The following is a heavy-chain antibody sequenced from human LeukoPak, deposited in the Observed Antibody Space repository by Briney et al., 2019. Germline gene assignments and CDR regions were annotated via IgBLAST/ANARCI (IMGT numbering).Heavy chain of an antibody. Sequence: ASVKVSCKASGYTFTSYYMHWVRQAPGQGLEWMGLINPTGGSTGYAQKFQGRVTMTRDMSTSTDYMELRSLRNDDTALYYCARDQDIVIPAAGGGYWGQGTLVTVSS. D-gene: IGHD5-12*01. CDR2: INPTGGST. J-gene: IGHJ4*02. CDR1: GYTFTSYY. V-gene: IGHV1-46*01. CDR3: ARDQDIVIPAAGGGY.